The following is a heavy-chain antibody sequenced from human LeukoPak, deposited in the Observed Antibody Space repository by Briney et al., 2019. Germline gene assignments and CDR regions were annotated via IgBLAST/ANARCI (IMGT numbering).Heavy chain of an antibody. Sequence: SLRLSCSASGFTFDDYARQWVRQAPGKGLERVSGISWNSGSIGYADSVKGRFTISRDNAKNSLYLQMNSLRAEDTGLYYCAKDIEDGDYGFDYWGQGTLVTVSS. CDR3: AKDIEDGDYGFDY. CDR2: ISWNSGSI. J-gene: IGHJ4*02. CDR1: GFTFDDYA. V-gene: IGHV3-9*01. D-gene: IGHD4-17*01.